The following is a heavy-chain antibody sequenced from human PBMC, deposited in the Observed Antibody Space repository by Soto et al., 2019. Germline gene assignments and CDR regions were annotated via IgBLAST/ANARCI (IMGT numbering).Heavy chain of an antibody. J-gene: IGHJ4*02. CDR1: GFNFDDYA. D-gene: IGHD5-12*01. Sequence: EVQLVESGGGLVQPGRSLRISCAASGFNFDDYAMHWVRQAPGKGLEWVSGMAWNGATTGYADSVKGRFTISRDNAKNSLYLPMNSLRIEDTAFYYCAKDHDDDFGYDLDYFDYWGQGTLVTVSS. V-gene: IGHV3-9*01. CDR3: AKDHDDDFGYDLDYFDY. CDR2: MAWNGATT.